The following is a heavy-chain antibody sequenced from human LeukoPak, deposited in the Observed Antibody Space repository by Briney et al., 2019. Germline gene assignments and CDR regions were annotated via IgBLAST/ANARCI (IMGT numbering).Heavy chain of an antibody. CDR2: VFHNGRT. CDR1: GGSISSYY. D-gene: IGHD5-12*01. CDR3: ARIGYDRPDVDN. Sequence: SETLSLTCTVSGGSISSYYWSWIRHPPGKGLEWIGYVFHNGRTNYNPSLQSRVTISVDTSKNQFSLQLNSVTPEDTAVYYCARIGYDRPDVDNWGQGALVTVSS. V-gene: IGHV4-59*12. J-gene: IGHJ4*02.